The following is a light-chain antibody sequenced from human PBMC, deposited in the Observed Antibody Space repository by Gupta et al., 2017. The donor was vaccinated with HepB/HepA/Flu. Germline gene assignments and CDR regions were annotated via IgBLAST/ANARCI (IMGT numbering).Light chain of an antibody. V-gene: IGLV2-14*03. Sequence: QSDLTQPASVSGSPGQSITMSCTGPHTDIGTYNYVSWYQQQSGKAPRLIIYDVHNRPSGVSNRFSGSKSGNTASLTVSGLQAEDEGDYYCSSYTTSETRVFGGGTKLTVL. CDR2: DVH. CDR1: HTDIGTYNY. J-gene: IGLJ2*01. CDR3: SSYTTSETRV.